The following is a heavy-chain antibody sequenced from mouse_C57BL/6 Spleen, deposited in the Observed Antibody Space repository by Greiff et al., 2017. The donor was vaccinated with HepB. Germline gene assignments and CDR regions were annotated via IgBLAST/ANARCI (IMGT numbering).Heavy chain of an antibody. Sequence: QVQLQQSGAELARPGASVKLSCKASGYTFTSYGISWVKQRTGQGLEWIGEIYPRSGNTYYNEKFKGKATLTADKSSSTAYMELRSLTSEDSAVYFCGGYGSSYHFDVWGTGTTVTVSS. CDR2: IYPRSGNT. CDR3: GGYGSSYHFDV. CDR1: GYTFTSYG. J-gene: IGHJ1*03. D-gene: IGHD1-1*01. V-gene: IGHV1-81*01.